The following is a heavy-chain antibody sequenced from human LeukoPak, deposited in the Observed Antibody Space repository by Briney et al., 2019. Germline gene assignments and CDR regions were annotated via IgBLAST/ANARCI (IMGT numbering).Heavy chain of an antibody. CDR2: INPNSGGT. D-gene: IGHD3-22*01. CDR3: ARDDVEWLLLFDY. J-gene: IGHJ4*02. Sequence: ASVKVSCKASGYTFTDHYMHWVRQAPGQGLEWMGWINPNSGGTNYAQKFQGRVTMTRDTSISTAYMGLSRLRSDDTAVYYCARDDVEWLLLFDYWGQGTLVTVSS. CDR1: GYTFTDHY. V-gene: IGHV1-2*02.